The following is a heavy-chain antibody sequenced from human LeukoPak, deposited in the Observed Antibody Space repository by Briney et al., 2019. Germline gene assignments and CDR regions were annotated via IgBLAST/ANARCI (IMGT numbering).Heavy chain of an antibody. Sequence: GGSLRLSCAASGFTFSSYGMHWVRQAPGKELEWVAVIWYDGSNKYYADSVKGRFTISRDNSKNTLYLQMNSLRAEDTAVYYCAKDRCSSSSTSCYTFDYWGQGTLVTVSS. J-gene: IGHJ4*02. D-gene: IGHD2-2*02. CDR1: GFTFSSYG. CDR2: IWYDGSNK. CDR3: AKDRCSSSSTSCYTFDY. V-gene: IGHV3-33*06.